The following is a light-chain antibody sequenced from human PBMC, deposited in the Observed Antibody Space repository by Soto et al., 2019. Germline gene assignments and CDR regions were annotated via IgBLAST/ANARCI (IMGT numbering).Light chain of an antibody. CDR3: SSYTSSSLYV. CDR2: DVS. J-gene: IGLJ1*01. Sequence: QSVLTQPASVSGSPGQSITISCTGTSSDVGGYSYVSWYQQLPGKASKLMIYDVSDRPSGVSNRFSGSKSGNTASLTISGLQAEDEADYYCSSYTSSSLYVFGTGTKVTVL. V-gene: IGLV2-14*01. CDR1: SSDVGGYSY.